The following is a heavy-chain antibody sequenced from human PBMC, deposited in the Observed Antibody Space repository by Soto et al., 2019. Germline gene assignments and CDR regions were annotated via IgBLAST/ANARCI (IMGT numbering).Heavy chain of an antibody. Sequence: SENLSLTCTFSGGSISNSYWSWIRLSPGKGLEWIGYIYSSGSTNYNPSLESRVTISVDTSKNQFSLKLTSLIAADTAIYYCARHYHRYLYGWELWDVWGQGTTVTVSS. V-gene: IGHV4-59*08. J-gene: IGHJ6*02. CDR2: IYSSGST. D-gene: IGHD1-26*01. CDR3: ARHYHRYLYGWELWDV. CDR1: GGSISNSY.